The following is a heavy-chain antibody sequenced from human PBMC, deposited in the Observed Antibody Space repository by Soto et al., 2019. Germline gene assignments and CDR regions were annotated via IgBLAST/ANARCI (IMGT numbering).Heavy chain of an antibody. CDR2: IYPGDSDT. CDR3: ARISPRAICSSTSCYNVYFDY. Sequence: PGESLKISCKGSGYSFTSYWIGWVRQMPGKGLEWMGIIYPGDSDTRYSPSFQGQVTISADKSISTAYLQWSSLKASDTAMYYCARISPRAICSSTSCYNVYFDYWGQGTLVTVSS. J-gene: IGHJ4*02. CDR1: GYSFTSYW. V-gene: IGHV5-51*01. D-gene: IGHD2-2*02.